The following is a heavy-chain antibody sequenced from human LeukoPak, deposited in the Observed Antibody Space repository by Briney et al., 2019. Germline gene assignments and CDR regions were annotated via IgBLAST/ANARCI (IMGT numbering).Heavy chain of an antibody. D-gene: IGHD6-13*01. V-gene: IGHV3-74*01. CDR1: GFTFSSYW. Sequence: GGSLRLSCAASGFTFSSYWMHWVRQVPGKGLVWVARINPGGSSITYADSVKGRFTISRDNSKNTLYLQMNSLRAEDTAVYYCAKDEGAAAGDYWGQGTLVTVSS. CDR2: INPGGSSI. J-gene: IGHJ4*02. CDR3: AKDEGAAAGDY.